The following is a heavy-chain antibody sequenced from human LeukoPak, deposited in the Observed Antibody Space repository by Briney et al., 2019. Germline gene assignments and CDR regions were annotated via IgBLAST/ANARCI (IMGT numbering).Heavy chain of an antibody. J-gene: IGHJ5*02. Sequence: SETLSLTCSVSDGSISTYYWAWIRQPPGKGLEWIGYVYYSGSTKYNPSLESRVTISIDTSKGQFSLNLSSVTAADTAVYYCAREGTAGANLNWFDPWGQGTLVTVSS. CDR1: DGSISTYY. V-gene: IGHV4-59*12. CDR3: AREGTAGANLNWFDP. CDR2: VYYSGST. D-gene: IGHD1-1*01.